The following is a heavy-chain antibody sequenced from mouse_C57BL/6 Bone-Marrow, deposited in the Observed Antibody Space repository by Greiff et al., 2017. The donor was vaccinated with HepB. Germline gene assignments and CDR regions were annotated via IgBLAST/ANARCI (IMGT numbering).Heavy chain of an antibody. Sequence: DVMLVESGEGLVKPGGSLKLSCAASGFTFSSYAMSWVRQTPEKRLEWVAYISSGGDYIYYADTVKGRFTISRDNARNTLYLQMSSLKSEDTAMYYCTRRITTVPFAYWGQGTLVTVSA. D-gene: IGHD1-1*01. CDR2: ISSGGDYI. CDR1: GFTFSSYA. V-gene: IGHV5-9-1*02. J-gene: IGHJ3*01. CDR3: TRRITTVPFAY.